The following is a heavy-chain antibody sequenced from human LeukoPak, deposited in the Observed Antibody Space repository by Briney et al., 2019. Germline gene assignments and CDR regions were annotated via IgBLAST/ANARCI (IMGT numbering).Heavy chain of an antibody. V-gene: IGHV1-18*01. Sequence: ASVKVSCKASGYTFSNYGISWVRQAPGQGLEWMGWISAYNGNTNYAQKLQGRVTMTTDTSTSTAYMELRSPRSDDTAVYYCAREASSSWYVLSGPFDYWGQGTLVTVSS. CDR2: ISAYNGNT. CDR3: AREASSSWYVLSGPFDY. J-gene: IGHJ4*02. CDR1: GYTFSNYG. D-gene: IGHD6-13*01.